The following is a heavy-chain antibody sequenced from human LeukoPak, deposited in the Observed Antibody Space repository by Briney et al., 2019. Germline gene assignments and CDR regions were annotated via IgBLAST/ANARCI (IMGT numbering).Heavy chain of an antibody. CDR2: IIPIFGTA. V-gene: IGHV1-69*01. D-gene: IGHD3-22*01. J-gene: IGHJ4*02. CDR1: GGTFSSYA. CDR3: ARSYYYDSSGYPPPGPYYFDY. Sequence: ASVKVSCKASGGTFSSYAISWVRQAPGQGLEWMGGIIPIFGTANYAQKFQGRVTITADESTTTAYMELSSLRSEDTAVYYCARSYYYDSSGYPPPGPYYFDYWGQGTLVTVSS.